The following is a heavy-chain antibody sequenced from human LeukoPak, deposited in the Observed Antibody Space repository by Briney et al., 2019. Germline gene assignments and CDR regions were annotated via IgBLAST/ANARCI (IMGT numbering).Heavy chain of an antibody. D-gene: IGHD1-14*01. V-gene: IGHV4-59*01. J-gene: IGHJ6*03. CDR3: ARDHPGTFMDV. CDR1: GGSISSYY. Sequence: SETLSLTCTVSGGSISSYYWSWIRRPPGKGLEWIGYIYYSGSTNYNPSLKSRVTISVDTSKNQFSLKLSSVTAADTAVYYCARDHPGTFMDVWGKGTTVTISS. CDR2: IYYSGST.